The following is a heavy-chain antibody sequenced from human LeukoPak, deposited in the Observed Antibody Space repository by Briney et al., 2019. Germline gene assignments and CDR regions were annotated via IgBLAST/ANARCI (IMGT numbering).Heavy chain of an antibody. Sequence: SETLSLTCTVSGGSISSSSYYWGWIRQPPGKGLEWIGSIYYSGSTYYNPSLKSRVTISVDTSKNQFSLKLSSVTAADTAVYYCARLEGSIFFPWFDPWGQGTLVTVSS. CDR2: IYYSGST. CDR1: GGSISSSSYY. J-gene: IGHJ5*02. D-gene: IGHD1-1*01. CDR3: ARLEGSIFFPWFDP. V-gene: IGHV4-39*01.